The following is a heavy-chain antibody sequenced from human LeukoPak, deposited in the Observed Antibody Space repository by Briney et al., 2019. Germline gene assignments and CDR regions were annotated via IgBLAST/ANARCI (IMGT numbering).Heavy chain of an antibody. CDR3: ARDQSYYYYYYGMDV. Sequence: GGSLRLSCAASGFTVSSYWMHWVRQAPGKGLVWVSRINRDGSRIDHADSVKGRFTISRDNAKNSLYLQMNSLRAEDTAVYYCARDQSYYYYYYGMDVWGQGTTVTVSS. V-gene: IGHV3-74*01. CDR2: INRDGSRI. CDR1: GFTVSSYW. J-gene: IGHJ6*02.